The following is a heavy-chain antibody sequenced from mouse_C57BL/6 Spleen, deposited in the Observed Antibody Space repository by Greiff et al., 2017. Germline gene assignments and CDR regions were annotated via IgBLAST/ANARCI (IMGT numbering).Heavy chain of an antibody. V-gene: IGHV1-85*01. J-gene: IGHJ4*01. Sequence: QVQLKESGPELVKPGASVKLSCKASGYTFTSYDINWVKQRPGQGLEWIGWIYPRDGSTKYNEKVKGKATLTVDTSSSTAYMELHSLTSEDSAVYFCARRYDGYYYAMDYWGQGTSVTVSS. CDR3: ARRYDGYYYAMDY. D-gene: IGHD2-3*01. CDR1: GYTFTSYD. CDR2: IYPRDGST.